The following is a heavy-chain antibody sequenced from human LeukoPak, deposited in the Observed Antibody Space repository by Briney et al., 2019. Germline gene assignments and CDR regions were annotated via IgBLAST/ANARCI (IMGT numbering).Heavy chain of an antibody. Sequence: RGSLRLSCAVTGFSFNYYAVYWVRQAPGKGLEWVSALSSSGLSPYYADSVKGRFSISRDISKNTLYLQMNSLRAEDTAGYYCTRAGPDTYAFDIWGQGTMVTVSS. D-gene: IGHD2/OR15-2a*01. V-gene: IGHV3-23*01. J-gene: IGHJ3*02. CDR3: TRAGPDTYAFDI. CDR1: GFSFNYYA. CDR2: LSSSGLSP.